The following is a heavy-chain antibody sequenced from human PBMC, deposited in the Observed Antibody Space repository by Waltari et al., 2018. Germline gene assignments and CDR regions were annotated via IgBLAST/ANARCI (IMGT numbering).Heavy chain of an antibody. D-gene: IGHD2-15*01. Sequence: QVQLVQSGAEVKKPGASVKVSCKASGYTFTSYGISWGRQAHGQGLAWMGGDIPIFGTANYAQKFQGRVTITTDESTSTADMELSSLRSEDTAVYYCASKLGYCSGGSCYSLNYWGQGTLVTVSS. CDR2: DIPIFGTA. CDR1: GYTFTSYG. V-gene: IGHV1-69*05. J-gene: IGHJ4*02. CDR3: ASKLGYCSGGSCYSLNY.